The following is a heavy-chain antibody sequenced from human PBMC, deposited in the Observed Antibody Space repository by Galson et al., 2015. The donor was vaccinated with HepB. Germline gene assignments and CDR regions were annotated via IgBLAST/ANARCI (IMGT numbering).Heavy chain of an antibody. Sequence: SLRLSCATSGFTFSSYAMSWVRQAPGKGLEWVSAISGSGGSTYYADSVKGRFTISRDNSKNTLYLQMNSLRAEDTAVYYCAKPHPLYQLLYLNWGQGTLVTVSS. CDR2: ISGSGGST. J-gene: IGHJ4*02. CDR1: GFTFSSYA. V-gene: IGHV3-23*01. D-gene: IGHD2-2*02. CDR3: AKPHPLYQLLYLN.